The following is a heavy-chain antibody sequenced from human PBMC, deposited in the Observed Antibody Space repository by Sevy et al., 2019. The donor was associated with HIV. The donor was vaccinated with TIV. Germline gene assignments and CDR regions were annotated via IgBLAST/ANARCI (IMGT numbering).Heavy chain of an antibody. Sequence: GGSLRLSCAASGFTFSDAWMGWVRQAAGKGLECVGRIKSKSDGGTVEHAAPVKGRFTISRDDSKAKLYLQMNSLKTEDTAVYFCITYPRITTTGTGGFDPWGRGTLVTVSS. V-gene: IGHV3-15*01. CDR1: GFTFSDAW. CDR3: ITYPRITTTGTGGFDP. D-gene: IGHD6-13*01. CDR2: IKSKSDGGTV. J-gene: IGHJ5*02.